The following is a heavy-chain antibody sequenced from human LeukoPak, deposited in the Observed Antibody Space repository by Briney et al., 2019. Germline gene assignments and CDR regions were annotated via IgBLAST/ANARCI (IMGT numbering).Heavy chain of an antibody. Sequence: PGGSLRLSCAASGFTFTTYAMTWVRQAPGKGLEWVSSITYSGLSTYYADSVKGRFTISRDNSENTLYLQMYRLRDDDTAIYYCAKETGNICNSPIDYWGRGTLVTVSS. V-gene: IGHV3-23*01. J-gene: IGHJ4*02. D-gene: IGHD4-23*01. CDR1: GFTFTTYA. CDR3: AKETGNICNSPIDY. CDR2: ITYSGLST.